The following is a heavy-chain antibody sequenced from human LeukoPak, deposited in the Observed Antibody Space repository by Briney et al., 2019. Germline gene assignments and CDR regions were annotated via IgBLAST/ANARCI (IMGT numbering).Heavy chain of an antibody. Sequence: PGRSLRLSCAASGFTFSIYGMHWVRQAPGKGLEWVAVISYDGSNKYYADSVKGRFTISRDNSKNTLYLQMNSLRAEDTAVYYCAKNSGAAAWVDYWGQGTLVTVSS. CDR2: ISYDGSNK. V-gene: IGHV3-30*18. J-gene: IGHJ4*02. CDR3: AKNSGAAAWVDY. CDR1: GFTFSIYG. D-gene: IGHD6-13*01.